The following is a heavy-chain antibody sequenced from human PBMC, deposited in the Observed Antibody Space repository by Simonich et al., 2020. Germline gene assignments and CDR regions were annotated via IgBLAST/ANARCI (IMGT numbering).Heavy chain of an antibody. CDR2: IVHSGST. CDR3: ARDYYGGNYYFDY. J-gene: IGHJ4*02. D-gene: IGHD2-21*02. CDR1: GSSISRGYY. V-gene: IGHV4-38-2*02. Sequence: QVQLQESGPGLVKPSETLYLTCAVSGSSISRGYYWGWIRQPPGKGLEWIGRIVHSGSTYYNPSLKSRVTISVDTSKNQFSLKLSSVPAADTAVYYCARDYYGGNYYFDYWGQGTLVTVSS.